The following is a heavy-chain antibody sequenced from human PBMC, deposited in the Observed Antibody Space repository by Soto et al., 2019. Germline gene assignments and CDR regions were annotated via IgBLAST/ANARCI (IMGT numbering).Heavy chain of an antibody. J-gene: IGHJ6*02. CDR2: IYYSGST. CDR3: ACIFSGGYGYGFYYYGMDV. V-gene: IGHV4-30-4*01. Sequence: SETLSLTCTVSGGSISSGGYYWSWIRQPPGKGLEWIGYIYYSGSTYYNPSLKSRVTISVDTSKDQFSLKLSSVTAADTAVYYCACIFSGGYGYGFYYYGMDVWGQGTTVTVSS. CDR1: GGSISSGGYY. D-gene: IGHD5-18*01.